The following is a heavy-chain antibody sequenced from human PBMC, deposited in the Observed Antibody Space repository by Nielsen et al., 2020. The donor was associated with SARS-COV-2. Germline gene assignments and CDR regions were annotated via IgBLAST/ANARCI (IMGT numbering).Heavy chain of an antibody. J-gene: IGHJ4*02. Sequence: SETLSLTCAVYGGSFSGYYWSWIRQPPGKGLEWIGEINHSGSTNYNPSLKSRVTISVGTSKNQFSLKLSSVTAADTAVYYCARGLGPSDYWGQGTLVTVSS. D-gene: IGHD7-27*01. V-gene: IGHV4-34*01. CDR2: INHSGST. CDR3: ARGLGPSDY. CDR1: GGSFSGYY.